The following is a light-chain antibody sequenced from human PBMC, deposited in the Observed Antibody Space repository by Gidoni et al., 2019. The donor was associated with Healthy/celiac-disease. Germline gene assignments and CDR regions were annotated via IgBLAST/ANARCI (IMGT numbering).Light chain of an antibody. V-gene: IGLV1-51*01. CDR2: DNN. CDR1: RATLAHNS. Sequence: QSVLTQPPAVSAAPGQKVTIPCSGSRATLAHNSVSWYQLLPGTAPNLLIYDNNKRPSGIPDRFSGSTSCTSATLVITGLQTGYEADYYCGTWDSSLSAVVFGGGTKLTVL. J-gene: IGLJ2*01. CDR3: GTWDSSLSAVV.